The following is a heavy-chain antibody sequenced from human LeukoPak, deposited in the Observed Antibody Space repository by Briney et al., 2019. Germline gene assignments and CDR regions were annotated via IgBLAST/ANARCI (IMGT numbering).Heavy chain of an antibody. CDR1: GGAFSSYA. Sequence: ASVKVSCKASGGAFSSYAISWVRQAPGQGLEWMGWINPNSGGTNYAQKFQGRVTMTRDTSISTAYMELSRLRSDDTAVYYCASRFLEWLGIDPWGQGTLVTVSS. CDR3: ASRFLEWLGIDP. D-gene: IGHD3-3*01. CDR2: INPNSGGT. V-gene: IGHV1-2*02. J-gene: IGHJ5*02.